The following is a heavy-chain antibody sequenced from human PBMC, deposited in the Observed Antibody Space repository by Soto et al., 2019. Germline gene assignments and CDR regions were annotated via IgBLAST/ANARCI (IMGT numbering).Heavy chain of an antibody. Sequence: GGSLRLSCAASGIIFSNYALSWVRQAPGKGLEWVSAIRGSGDRTYYADSVKGRFTISRDNSKNTVNLQMNSLRAEDTAVYYCAKGYCSGGDCYRALLDYWGQGTLVTVSS. CDR2: IRGSGDRT. D-gene: IGHD2-15*01. CDR1: GIIFSNYA. CDR3: AKGYCSGGDCYRALLDY. J-gene: IGHJ4*02. V-gene: IGHV3-23*01.